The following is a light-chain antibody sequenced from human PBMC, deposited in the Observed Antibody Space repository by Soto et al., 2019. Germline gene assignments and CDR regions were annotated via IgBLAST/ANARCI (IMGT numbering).Light chain of an antibody. J-gene: IGKJ1*01. CDR3: QHFNSYPWT. CDR1: QSISSW. CDR2: KAS. Sequence: DIQMTQSPSTLSASVVDRVTIPCRASQSISSWLAWYQQKPGKAPKLLINKASSLESGVPSRFSGSGSGTEFTLTISSLQPDDFATYYCQHFNSYPWTFGQGTKVDI. V-gene: IGKV1-5*03.